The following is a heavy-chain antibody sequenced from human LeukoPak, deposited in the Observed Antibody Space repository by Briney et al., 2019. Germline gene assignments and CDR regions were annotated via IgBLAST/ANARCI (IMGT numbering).Heavy chain of an antibody. CDR1: GYTFTGYY. J-gene: IGHJ5*02. Sequence: ASVKVSCKASGYTFTGYYMHWVRQAPGQGLEWMGWINPNSGGTNYTQKFKGRVTMNRDTSISTACLELSGLRDDDTAVCDCARVGLVWEIWFDPWGQGTLVAVSS. V-gene: IGHV1-2*02. D-gene: IGHD1-26*01. CDR3: ARVGLVWEIWFDP. CDR2: INPNSGGT.